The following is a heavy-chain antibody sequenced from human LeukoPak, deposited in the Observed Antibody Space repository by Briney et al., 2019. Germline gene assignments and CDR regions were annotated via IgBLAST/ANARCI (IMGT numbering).Heavy chain of an antibody. J-gene: IGHJ4*02. Sequence: SVKVSCKASGGTFSSYTISWVRQAPGQGLEWMGRIIPILGIANYAQKFQGRVTITADKSTSTAYMELSSLRPEDTAVYYCATLPSSYCGGDCYPRVWGQGTLVTVSS. V-gene: IGHV1-69*02. CDR2: IIPILGIA. CDR1: GGTFSSYT. D-gene: IGHD2-21*02. CDR3: ATLPSSYCGGDCYPRV.